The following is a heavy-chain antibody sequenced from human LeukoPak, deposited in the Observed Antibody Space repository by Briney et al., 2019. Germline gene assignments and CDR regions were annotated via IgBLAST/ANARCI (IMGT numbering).Heavy chain of an antibody. V-gene: IGHV3-48*03. D-gene: IGHD3-9*01. J-gene: IGHJ4*02. CDR2: ISSSGNTI. CDR3: ARDRADWPAIDY. Sequence: PGGSLRLSCAASGFTFSSYEMNWVRQAPGKGLEWVSYISSSGNTIYYADSVKGRFTISRDNAKNSLYLQMNSLRAEDTAVYYCARDRADWPAIDYWGQGTLVTVSS. CDR1: GFTFSSYE.